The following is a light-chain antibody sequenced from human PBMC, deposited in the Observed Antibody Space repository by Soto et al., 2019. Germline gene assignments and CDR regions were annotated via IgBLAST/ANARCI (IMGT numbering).Light chain of an antibody. Sequence: HSVLNQPASVSGAPGQSLPISCTGNSSDVGGYNYVSWYQQHPGKAPKLMIYDVSNRPSGVSNRFSGSKSGNTASLTISGLQAEDEADYYCSSYTSSSTDVFGTGTKVTVL. CDR3: SSYTSSSTDV. CDR1: SSDVGGYNY. V-gene: IGLV2-14*01. CDR2: DVS. J-gene: IGLJ1*01.